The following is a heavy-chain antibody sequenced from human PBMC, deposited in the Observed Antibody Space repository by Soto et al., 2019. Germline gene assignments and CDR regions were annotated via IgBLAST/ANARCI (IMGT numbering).Heavy chain of an antibody. J-gene: IGHJ6*03. D-gene: IGHD2-15*01. CDR3: AKYPFLAATGSSPHYYYYMDV. CDR2: ISGSGGST. CDR1: GFTFSSYA. V-gene: IGHV3-23*01. Sequence: GGSLRLSCAASGFTFSSYAMSWVRQAPGKGLEWVSAISGSGGSTYYADSVKGRFTISRDNSKNTLYLQMNSLRAEDTAVYYCAKYPFLAATGSSPHYYYYMDVWGKGTTVTVSS.